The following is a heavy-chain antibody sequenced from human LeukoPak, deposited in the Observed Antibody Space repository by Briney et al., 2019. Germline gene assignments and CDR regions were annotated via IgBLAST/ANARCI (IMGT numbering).Heavy chain of an antibody. J-gene: IGHJ4*02. CDR3: AKVDVYDILTSYYFDY. D-gene: IGHD3-9*01. CDR1: GFTFSSYA. CDR2: IIGSGGST. V-gene: IGHV3-23*01. Sequence: GGSLRLSCAASGFTFSSYAMSWVRQAPGKGLEWVSAIIGSGGSTYYADSVKGRFTISRDNSKNTLYLQMNSLRAEDTAVYYCAKVDVYDILTSYYFDYWGQGTLVTVSS.